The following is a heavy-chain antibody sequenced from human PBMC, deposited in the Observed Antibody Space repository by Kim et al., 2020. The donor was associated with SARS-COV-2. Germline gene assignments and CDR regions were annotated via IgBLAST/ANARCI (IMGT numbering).Heavy chain of an antibody. V-gene: IGHV1-18*01. Sequence: ASVKVSCKASGYTFTSYGISWVRQAPGQGLEWMGWISAYNGNTNYAQKLQGRVTMTTDTSTSTAYMELRSLRSDDTAVYYCARDRSYDILTGYRALDAFDIWGQGTMVTVSS. J-gene: IGHJ3*02. CDR3: ARDRSYDILTGYRALDAFDI. D-gene: IGHD3-9*01. CDR1: GYTFTSYG. CDR2: ISAYNGNT.